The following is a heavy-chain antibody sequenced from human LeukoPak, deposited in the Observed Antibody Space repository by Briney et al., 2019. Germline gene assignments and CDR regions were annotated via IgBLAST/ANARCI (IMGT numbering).Heavy chain of an antibody. CDR3: ARAGGSP. CDR1: GGSISSGGYS. J-gene: IGHJ4*02. CDR2: IYYSGST. D-gene: IGHD3-16*01. Sequence: SETLSLTCAVSGGSISSGGYSWSWIRQPPGKGLEWIGYIYYSGSTYYNPSLKSRVTISVDTSKNQFSLKLSSVTAADTAVYYCARAGGSPWGQGTLVTVSS. V-gene: IGHV4-30-4*07.